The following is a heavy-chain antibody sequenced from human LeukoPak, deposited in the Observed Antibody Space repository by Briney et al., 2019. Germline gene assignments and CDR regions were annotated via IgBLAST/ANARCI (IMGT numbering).Heavy chain of an antibody. CDR2: IKSGSVSI. D-gene: IGHD2/OR15-2a*01. CDR3: ARDLYAGKDGRHYGADC. J-gene: IGHJ4*02. V-gene: IGHV3-48*01. Sequence: PGGSLRLSCAASGFMFSSYTMNWVRQAPGKGLEWVSSIKSGSVSIDYADSVKGRFTISRDNAKNSLYLQINSLRAEDTAVYYCARDLYAGKDGRHYGADCWGQGSLVTVSS. CDR1: GFMFSSYT.